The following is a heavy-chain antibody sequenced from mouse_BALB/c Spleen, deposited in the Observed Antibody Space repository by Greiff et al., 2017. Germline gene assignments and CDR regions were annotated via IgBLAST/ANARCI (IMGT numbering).Heavy chain of an antibody. D-gene: IGHD1-1*01. J-gene: IGHJ1*01. CDR3: AREFTTVVFDV. CDR2: IDPANGNT. CDR1: GFNIKDTY. Sequence: EVHLVESGAELVKPGASVKLSCTASGFNIKDTYMHWVKQRPEQGLEWIGRIDPANGNTKYDPKFQGKATITADTSSNTAYLQLSSLTSEDTAVYYCAREFTTVVFDVWGAGTTVTVSS. V-gene: IGHV14-3*02.